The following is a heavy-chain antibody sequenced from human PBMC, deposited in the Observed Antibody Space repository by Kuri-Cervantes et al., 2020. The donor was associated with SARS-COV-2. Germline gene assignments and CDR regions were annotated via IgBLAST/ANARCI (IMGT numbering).Heavy chain of an antibody. J-gene: IGHJ4*02. Sequence: GGSLRLSCAASGFTFSSYEMNWVRQAPGKGLEWVSYISSSGSTIYYADSVKGRFTISRDNAKNSLYLQMNSLRAEDTAVYYCARITIFGVVASQWGQGTLVTVSS. CDR3: ARITIFGVVASQ. CDR2: ISSSGSTI. CDR1: GFTFSSYE. D-gene: IGHD3-3*01. V-gene: IGHV3-48*03.